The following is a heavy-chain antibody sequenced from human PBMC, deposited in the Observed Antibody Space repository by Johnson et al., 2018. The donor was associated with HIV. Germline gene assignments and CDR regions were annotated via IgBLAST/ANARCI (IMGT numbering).Heavy chain of an antibody. CDR1: GLIFSTYC. CDR3: ARLGAHDAFDI. CDR2: MWYDGSNK. Sequence: QVQLVESGGGVVQPGRSLRLSCAASGLIFSTYCIHWVRQAPGKGLEWVSGMWYDGSNKDYADSVKGRFTISRDNSKNTLSLQMNSLRAEDTAVYYCARLGAHDAFDICGQGTMVTVSS. D-gene: IGHD1-26*01. J-gene: IGHJ3*02. V-gene: IGHV3-33*01.